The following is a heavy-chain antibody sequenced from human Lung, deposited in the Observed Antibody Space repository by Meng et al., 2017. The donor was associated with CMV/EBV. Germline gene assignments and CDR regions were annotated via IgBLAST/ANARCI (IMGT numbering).Heavy chain of an antibody. CDR2: MNPKSGGA. Sequence: QVELVQSGAEGKKPGASVKVSCKGSGYSFTDYHIHWVRQAPGQGLEWMGWMNPKSGGANYAQKFQGRVTTTRDTSISTAYMELSRLRSDDTAVYYCAREGLVGDLRYFDLWGRGTLVTVSS. CDR1: GYSFTDYH. D-gene: IGHD3-16*01. CDR3: AREGLVGDLRYFDL. J-gene: IGHJ2*01. V-gene: IGHV1-2*02.